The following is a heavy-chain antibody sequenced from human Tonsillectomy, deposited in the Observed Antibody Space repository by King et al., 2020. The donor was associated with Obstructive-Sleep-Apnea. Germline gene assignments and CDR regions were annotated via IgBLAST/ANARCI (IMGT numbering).Heavy chain of an antibody. CDR3: ARGTDIDY. V-gene: IGHV3-48*04. Sequence: VQLVESGGGLVQPGGSLRLSCAASGFTFSSHSMNWVRQAPGKGLEWVTYISSNTRTIHYADSVKGRFTISRDNAKNSLHLQMNSLRAEDTAVYYCARGTDIDYWGQGTLVTVSS. D-gene: IGHD1-7*01. J-gene: IGHJ4*02. CDR1: GFTFSSHS. CDR2: ISSNTRTI.